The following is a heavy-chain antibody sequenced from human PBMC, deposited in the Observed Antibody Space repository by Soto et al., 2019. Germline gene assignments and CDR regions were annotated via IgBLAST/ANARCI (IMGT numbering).Heavy chain of an antibody. CDR3: TRRKQEPTDDYYYYYGMDV. D-gene: IGHD6-13*01. CDR2: IRSKANSYAT. J-gene: IGHJ6*02. CDR1: GFTFSGSA. V-gene: IGHV3-73*01. Sequence: GGSLRLSCAASGFTFSGSAMHWVRQASGKGLEWVGRIRSKANSYATAYAASVKGRFTISRDDSKNTAYLQMNSLKTEDTAVYYCTRRKQEPTDDYYYYYGMDVWGQGTTVTVSS.